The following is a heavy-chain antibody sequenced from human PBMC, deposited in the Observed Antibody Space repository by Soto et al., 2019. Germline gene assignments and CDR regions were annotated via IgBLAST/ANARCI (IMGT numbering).Heavy chain of an antibody. Sequence: QITLKESGPTLLEPTQTLTLTCSFSGFSLTSSGVGVGWLRQAPGKALECLGIIYWDGDRRYNPSLRQRLTITKDTSKSQVVRTMTYREPVDTATHYCAHRVPYNADWDVGWFDPWGQGTLVTVS. D-gene: IGHD1-1*01. J-gene: IGHJ5*02. CDR2: IYWDGDR. V-gene: IGHV2-5*02. CDR3: AHRVPYNADWDVGWFDP. CDR1: GFSLTSSGVG.